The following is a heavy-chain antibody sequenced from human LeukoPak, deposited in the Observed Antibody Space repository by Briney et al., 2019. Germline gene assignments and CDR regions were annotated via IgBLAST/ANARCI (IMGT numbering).Heavy chain of an antibody. CDR3: VRETDYYDSSFDY. D-gene: IGHD3-22*01. CDR1: GFTFSDYY. CDR2: ISSSSSYT. Sequence: GGSLRLSCAASGFTFSDYYMSWIRQAPGKGLEWVSYISSSSSYTNYADSVKGRFTISRDNAKNSLYLQMNSLRAEDTAVYYCVRETDYYDSSFDYWGQGTLVTVSS. V-gene: IGHV3-11*05. J-gene: IGHJ4*02.